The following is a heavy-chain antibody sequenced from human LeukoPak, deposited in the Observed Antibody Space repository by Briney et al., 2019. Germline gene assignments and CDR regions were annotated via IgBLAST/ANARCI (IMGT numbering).Heavy chain of an antibody. CDR2: IDPGDSQT. V-gene: IGHV5-10-1*01. CDR3: ARHSSVLNSFDP. CDR1: AYSFTNYW. D-gene: IGHD3-22*01. Sequence: GEPLRISCKGSAYSFTNYWISWVRTMPGKGLEWIGRIDPGDSQTNYSPSFQGHVTISADKSISTAYLQWSSLKASDTAMYYCARHSSVLNSFDPWGQGTLVTVSS. J-gene: IGHJ5*02.